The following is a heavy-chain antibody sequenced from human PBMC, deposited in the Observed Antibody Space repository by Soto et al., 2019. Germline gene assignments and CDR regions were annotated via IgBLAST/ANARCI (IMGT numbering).Heavy chain of an antibody. CDR1: GNAFSGHG. Sequence: QVKLVQSGPEPKKPGASVTVSCQAFGNAFSGHGISWVRQAPGQGLEWWGWIKVYKGSTNYARKFQDRVTMTTDTSTRTVYMELRSLTSDDTAVYYCGRDGDEWDQRYLDYWGQGTLVTVSS. CDR2: IKVYKGST. CDR3: GRDGDEWDQRYLDY. J-gene: IGHJ4*02. D-gene: IGHD1-26*01. V-gene: IGHV1-18*01.